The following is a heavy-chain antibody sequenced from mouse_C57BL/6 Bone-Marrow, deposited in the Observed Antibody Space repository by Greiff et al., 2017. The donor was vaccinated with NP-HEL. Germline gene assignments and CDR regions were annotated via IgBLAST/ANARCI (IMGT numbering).Heavy chain of an antibody. V-gene: IGHV5-4*01. CDR3: ARGGSMVTTLDY. J-gene: IGHJ4*01. Sequence: EVQRVESGGGLVKPGGSLKLSCAASGFTFSSYAMSWVRQTPEKRLEWVATISDGGSYTYYPDNVKGRFTISRDNAKNNLYLQMSHLKSEDTAMYYCARGGSMVTTLDYWGQGTSVTVSS. CDR2: ISDGGSYT. CDR1: GFTFSSYA. D-gene: IGHD2-2*01.